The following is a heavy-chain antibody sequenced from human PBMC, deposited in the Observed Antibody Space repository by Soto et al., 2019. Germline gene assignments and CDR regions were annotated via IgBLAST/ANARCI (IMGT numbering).Heavy chain of an antibody. J-gene: IGHJ6*03. D-gene: IGHD3-3*01. CDR1: GYTFTGYY. CDR2: INPNSGGT. CDR3: VRGTAGDFWSGYYSSTYMDV. Sequence: GASVKVSCKASGYTFTGYYMHWVRQAPGQGLEWMGWINPNSGGTNYAQKFQGWVTMTRDTSISTAYMELSRLRSDDTAVYYCVRGTAGDFWSGYYSSTYMDVWGKGTTVTVSS. V-gene: IGHV1-2*04.